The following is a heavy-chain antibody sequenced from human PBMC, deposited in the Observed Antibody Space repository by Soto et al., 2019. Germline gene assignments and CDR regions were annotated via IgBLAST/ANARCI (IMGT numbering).Heavy chain of an antibody. Sequence: QVHLVQSGAEVKKPGASVKVSCKGSGYGFTTYGITWVRQAPGQGLEWMAWISAHNGNTNYAQKLQGRVTVTRDTSTSTAYMELSNLRSEDTAVYYCARESQWVIDYWGQGTLVTVSS. CDR2: ISAHNGNT. CDR1: GYGFTTYG. CDR3: ARESQWVIDY. V-gene: IGHV1-18*01. J-gene: IGHJ4*02. D-gene: IGHD6-19*01.